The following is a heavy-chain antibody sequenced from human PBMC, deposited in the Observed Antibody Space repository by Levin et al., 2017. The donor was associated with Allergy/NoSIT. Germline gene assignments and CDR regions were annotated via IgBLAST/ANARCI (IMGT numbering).Heavy chain of an antibody. J-gene: IGHJ3*02. D-gene: IGHD3-10*01. CDR3: AKEITMVRGGSGAFDI. Sequence: ASVKVSCKASGYTFTSYYMHWVRQAPGQGLEWMGIINPSGGSTSYAQKFQGRVTMTRDTSTSTVYMELSSLRSEDTAVYYCAKEITMVRGGSGAFDIWGQGTMVTVSS. CDR2: INPSGGST. V-gene: IGHV1-46*01. CDR1: GYTFTSYY.